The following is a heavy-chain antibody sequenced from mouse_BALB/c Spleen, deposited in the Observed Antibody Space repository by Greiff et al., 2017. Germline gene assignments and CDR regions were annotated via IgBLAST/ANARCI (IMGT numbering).Heavy chain of an antibody. Sequence: EVKLVESGPGLVKPSQSLSLTCTVTGYSITSDYAWNWIRQFPGNKLEWMGYISYSGSTSYNPSLKSRISITRDTSKNQFFLQLNSVTTEDTATYYCAPSYYGNNGGFAYWGQGTLVTVSA. CDR3: APSYYGNNGGFAY. CDR2: ISYSGST. CDR1: GYSITSDYA. D-gene: IGHD2-10*01. V-gene: IGHV3-2*02. J-gene: IGHJ3*01.